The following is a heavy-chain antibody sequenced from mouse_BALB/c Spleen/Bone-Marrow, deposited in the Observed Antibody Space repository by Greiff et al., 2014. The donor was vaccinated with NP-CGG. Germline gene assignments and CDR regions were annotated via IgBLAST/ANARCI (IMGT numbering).Heavy chain of an antibody. CDR3: ARITTATGAMDY. CDR1: GFSLTSYG. V-gene: IGHV2-9*02. D-gene: IGHD1-2*01. Sequence: VQRVESGPGLVAPSQSLSISCTVSGFSLTSYGVHWVRQPPGKGLEWLGVIWADGSTNYNSAFMSRLSISKDNSKSQVFLKMNSLQTDDTAMYYCARITTATGAMDYWGQGTSVTVSS. CDR2: IWADGST. J-gene: IGHJ4*01.